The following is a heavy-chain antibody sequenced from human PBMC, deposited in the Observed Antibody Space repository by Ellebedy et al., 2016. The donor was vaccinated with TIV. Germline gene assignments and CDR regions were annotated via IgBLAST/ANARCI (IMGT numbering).Heavy chain of an antibody. CDR1: GFTLSSYW. D-gene: IGHD2-21*01. CDR2: IKQDGSEK. CDR3: AREVGGGGAY. Sequence: GESLKISXAASGFTLSSYWMSWLRQAPGKGLEWVANIKQDGSEKYYVDSVKGRFTISRDNAKNSLYLQMNSLRAEDTAVYYCAREVGGGGAYWGQGTLVTVSS. J-gene: IGHJ4*02. V-gene: IGHV3-7*01.